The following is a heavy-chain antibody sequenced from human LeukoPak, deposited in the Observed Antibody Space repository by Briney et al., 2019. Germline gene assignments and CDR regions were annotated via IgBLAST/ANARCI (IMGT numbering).Heavy chain of an antibody. CDR2: IYYTGST. CDR3: ARGEGLNYDDSGYYFGY. Sequence: PSETLSLTCTVSGGSISSGGYYWTWIRQHPGKGLEWIAYIYYTGSTYDNPSLKSRVTISLDTSKKQFSLKLSSVTAADTAVYYCARGEGLNYDDSGYYFGYWGQGTLVTVSS. V-gene: IGHV4-31*03. CDR1: GGSISSGGYY. D-gene: IGHD3-22*01. J-gene: IGHJ4*02.